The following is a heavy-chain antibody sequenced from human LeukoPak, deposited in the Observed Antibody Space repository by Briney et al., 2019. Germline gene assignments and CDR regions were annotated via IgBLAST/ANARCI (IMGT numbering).Heavy chain of an antibody. CDR2: IYYSGST. CDR1: GGSISSGGYY. Sequence: PSQTLSLTCAVSGGSISSGGYYWSWIRQHPGKGLEWIGYIYYSGSTYYNPSLKSRVTISVDTSKNQFSLKLSSVTAADTAVYYCARGSVYYDSSGLDYWGQGTLVTVSS. D-gene: IGHD3-22*01. CDR3: ARGSVYYDSSGLDY. J-gene: IGHJ4*02. V-gene: IGHV4-31*11.